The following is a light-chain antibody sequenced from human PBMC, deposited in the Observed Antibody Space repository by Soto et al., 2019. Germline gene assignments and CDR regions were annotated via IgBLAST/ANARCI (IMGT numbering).Light chain of an antibody. Sequence: DIQMTQSPSTLSASVGYIVTITCRASQSINIWLAWYQQKPGKAPKVLIYDASSLKSGVPSRFSGSGSGTEFTLTISSLQPDDFATYYCQQYKSYSWTFGQGTKVDIK. CDR3: QQYKSYSWT. CDR1: QSINIW. J-gene: IGKJ1*01. V-gene: IGKV1-5*01. CDR2: DAS.